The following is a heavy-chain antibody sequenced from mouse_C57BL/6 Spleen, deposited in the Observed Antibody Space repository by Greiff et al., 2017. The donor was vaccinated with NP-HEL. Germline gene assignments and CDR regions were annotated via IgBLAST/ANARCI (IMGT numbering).Heavy chain of an antibody. CDR2: ISNGGGST. V-gene: IGHV5-12*01. J-gene: IGHJ4*01. CDR3: AREGIYYGYDRSAMDY. CDR1: GFTFSDYY. Sequence: EVKVEESGGGLVQPGGSLKLSCAASGFTFSDYYMYWVRQTPEKRLEWVAYISNGGGSTYYPDTVKGRFTISRDNAKNTLYLQMSRLKSEDTAMYYCAREGIYYGYDRSAMDYWGQGTSVTVSS. D-gene: IGHD2-2*01.